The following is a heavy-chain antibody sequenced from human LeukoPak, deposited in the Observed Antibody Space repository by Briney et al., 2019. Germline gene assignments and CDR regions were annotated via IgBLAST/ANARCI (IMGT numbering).Heavy chain of an antibody. J-gene: IGHJ3*02. D-gene: IGHD2-2*01. CDR1: GGTFSSYA. CDR3: ARVLIPIVVVPAATFFDI. Sequence: SVKVSCKASGGTFSSYAISWVRQAPGQGLEWMGGIIPIFGTANYAQKFQGRVTITADESTSTAYMELSGLRSEDTAVYYCARVLIPIVVVPAATFFDIWGQGTMVTVSS. CDR2: IIPIFGTA. V-gene: IGHV1-69*13.